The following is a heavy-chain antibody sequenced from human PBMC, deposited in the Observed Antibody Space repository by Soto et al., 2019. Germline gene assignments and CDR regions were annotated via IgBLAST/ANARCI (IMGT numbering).Heavy chain of an antibody. CDR3: TRQNDAAQWLVVTTDHNFDY. J-gene: IGHJ4*02. D-gene: IGHD6-19*01. CDR2: IRSKTNSYAT. Sequence: PGESXRLSCASSGVTFCVSAMHWFRQASGKGLEWVGHIRSKTNSYATAYAESVKGRFTISRDDSMNTAYLQMNSLKTEDTAVYFCTRQNDAAQWLVVTTDHNFDYWGQGTLVTVSS. CDR1: GVTFCVSA. V-gene: IGHV3-73*01.